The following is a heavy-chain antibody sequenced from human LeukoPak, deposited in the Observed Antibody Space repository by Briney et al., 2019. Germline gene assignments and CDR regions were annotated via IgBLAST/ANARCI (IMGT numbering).Heavy chain of an antibody. Sequence: PGGSLRLSCAASGFTFSSYNMNWVRQAPGKGLEWVSFISSTSNTIYYADSVKGRFTISRDNAKNSLYLQMNSLRAEDTAAYYCAREEGFDYWGQRTLVTVSS. CDR3: AREEGFDY. CDR1: GFTFSSYN. CDR2: ISSTSNTI. J-gene: IGHJ4*02. V-gene: IGHV3-48*01.